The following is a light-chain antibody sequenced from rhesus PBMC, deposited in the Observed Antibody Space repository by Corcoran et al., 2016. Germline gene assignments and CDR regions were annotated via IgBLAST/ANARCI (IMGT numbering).Light chain of an antibody. V-gene: IGKV1-74*01. CDR1: ENVNNY. J-gene: IGKJ1*01. Sequence: DIQMTQSPSSLSASVGDRVTITCRTSENVNNYFNWYQQKPGKAPKLLIYKASTLQSGVPSRFSGSGSGTDYTFTISSLQSEDVATYYCQHNYGTPRTFGQGTKVEIK. CDR3: QHNYGTPRT. CDR2: KAS.